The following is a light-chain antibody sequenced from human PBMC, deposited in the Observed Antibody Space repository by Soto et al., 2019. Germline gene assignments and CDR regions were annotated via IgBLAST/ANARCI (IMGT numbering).Light chain of an antibody. CDR3: SSFTTTYFYV. CDR1: STDIGAYNY. CDR2: EVT. J-gene: IGLJ1*01. Sequence: QSVLTQPASVSGSPGQSITISCTGTSTDIGAYNYVSWYQQHPGKAPKLLIYEVTNRPSGVSNRFSGSKSGNTASLTISGLQAEDEANYYCSSFTTTYFYVFGPGTKVTV. V-gene: IGLV2-14*01.